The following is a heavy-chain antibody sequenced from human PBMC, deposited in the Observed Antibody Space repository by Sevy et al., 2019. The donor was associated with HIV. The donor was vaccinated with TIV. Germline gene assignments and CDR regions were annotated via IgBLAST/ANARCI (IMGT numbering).Heavy chain of an antibody. CDR2: IYYTGST. J-gene: IGHJ5*02. D-gene: IGHD5-12*01. CDR1: GGSISAYY. Sequence: SETLSLTCTVSGGSISAYYWSWIRQPPGKGLEYLGYIYYTGSTNYNPCLKSRVTISVDTSKNQFSLKLSSVTAADTAVYYCARAPPVRSGDDSLNWFDPWGQGTLVTVSS. CDR3: ARAPPVRSGDDSLNWFDP. V-gene: IGHV4-59*01.